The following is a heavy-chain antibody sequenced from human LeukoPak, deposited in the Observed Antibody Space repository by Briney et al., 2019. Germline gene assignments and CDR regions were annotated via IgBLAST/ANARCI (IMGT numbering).Heavy chain of an antibody. D-gene: IGHD5-12*01. CDR3: ARGLVATIKEHIDY. CDR1: GGSFSGYY. Sequence: PSETLSLTCAVYGGSFSGYYWSWIRQPPGKGLEWIGEINHSGSTNYNPSLKSRVIISVDTSKNQFSLKLSSVTAADTAVYYCARGLVATIKEHIDYWGQGTLVTVSS. CDR2: INHSGST. V-gene: IGHV4-34*01. J-gene: IGHJ4*02.